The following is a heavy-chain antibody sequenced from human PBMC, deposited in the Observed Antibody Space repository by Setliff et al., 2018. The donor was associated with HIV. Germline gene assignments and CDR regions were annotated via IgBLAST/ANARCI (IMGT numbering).Heavy chain of an antibody. CDR3: ARTDYGGNSGGNYFDY. CDR2: IIPMYGVT. CDR1: GGTFSSYV. V-gene: IGHV1-69*05. J-gene: IGHJ4*02. D-gene: IGHD4-17*01. Sequence: VKVSCKASGGTFSSYVISWVRQAPGQGPEWMGGIIPMYGVTNYAQKFQGRVTITTDESTSTAYMEVRSLRSDDTAVYYCARTDYGGNSGGNYFDYWGQGSLVTVSS.